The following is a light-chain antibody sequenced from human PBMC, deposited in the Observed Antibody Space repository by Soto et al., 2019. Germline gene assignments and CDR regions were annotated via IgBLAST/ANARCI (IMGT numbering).Light chain of an antibody. V-gene: IGKV3-20*01. J-gene: IGKJ4*01. CDR3: HQYATPPLT. CDR2: DAS. CDR1: QSVTSTY. Sequence: EIVLTQSPGTLSLSPGERATLSCRASQSVTSTYLAWYQQKPGQAPRLLMADASSRATGIPDRFSGSGSGTDFPLTISRLEPEDCAVYYCHQYATPPLTFGGGTKGEIK.